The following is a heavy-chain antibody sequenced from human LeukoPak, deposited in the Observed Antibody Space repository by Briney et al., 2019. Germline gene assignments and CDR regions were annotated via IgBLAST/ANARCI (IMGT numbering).Heavy chain of an antibody. CDR2: IYSGGTI. CDR3: VRAVHHNFYSDSSGYYGDAFDV. D-gene: IGHD3-22*01. Sequence: GGSLRLSCAASGFSIRTYYMSWVRQVPGKGLEWVSVIYSGGTIRYADSVKGRFTFSRDNFKDTLNLQMNSLRADDTAVYYCVRAVHHNFYSDSSGYYGDAFDVWGQGTVVTVSS. V-gene: IGHV3-53*01. CDR1: GFSIRTYY. J-gene: IGHJ3*01.